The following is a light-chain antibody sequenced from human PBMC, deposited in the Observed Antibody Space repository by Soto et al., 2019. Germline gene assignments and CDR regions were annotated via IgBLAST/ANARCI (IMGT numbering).Light chain of an antibody. CDR1: SSNIGGTNY. CDR3: ASWDDRLGAVI. V-gene: IGLV1-47*02. J-gene: IGLJ2*01. CDR2: SNN. Sequence: QSFLTQPPSASGTPGQKVFISCSGSSSNIGGTNYAYWYQQLPGAAPKLLMHSNNLRPSGVPERISGSKFGTAASLAISGLRSEDEAVYYCASWDDRLGAVIFGGGTKVTVL.